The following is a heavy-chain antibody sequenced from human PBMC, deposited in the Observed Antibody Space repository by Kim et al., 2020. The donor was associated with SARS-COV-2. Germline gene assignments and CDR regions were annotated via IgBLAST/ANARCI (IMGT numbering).Heavy chain of an antibody. CDR3: ASSYSSSWYGEYFQH. J-gene: IGHJ1*01. CDR1: GFTFSDYY. Sequence: GGSLRLSCAASGFTFSDYYMSWISQAPGKGLEWVSYIISSGSTIYYADSVKGRFTISWDNAKNSLYLQMNSLRAEDTAVYYCASSYSSSWYGEYFQHWGQGTLVTVSS. D-gene: IGHD6-13*01. V-gene: IGHV3-11*01. CDR2: IISSGSTI.